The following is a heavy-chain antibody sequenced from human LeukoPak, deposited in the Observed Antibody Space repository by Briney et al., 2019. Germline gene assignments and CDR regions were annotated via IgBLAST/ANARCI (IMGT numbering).Heavy chain of an antibody. J-gene: IGHJ4*02. V-gene: IGHV4-59*01. CDR1: GVSISYFY. CDR2: VHYSEST. CDR3: VREVVAAAGTVDY. Sequence: SETLSLTCTVSGVSISYFYWSWIRQPPGKGLEWMGYVHYSESTNYNPSLESRVTISVDTSKDQFSLKLSSVTAADTAVYYCVREVVAAAGTVDYWGQGTLVTVSS. D-gene: IGHD2-15*01.